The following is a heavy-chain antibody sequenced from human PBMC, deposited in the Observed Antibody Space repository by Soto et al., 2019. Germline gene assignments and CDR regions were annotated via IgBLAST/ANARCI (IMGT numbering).Heavy chain of an antibody. D-gene: IGHD4-17*01. Sequence: PGGSLRLSCAASGFTFSSYSTNWVRQAAGKGLEWVSSISSSSSYIYYADSVKGRFTISRDNAKNSLYLQMNSLRAEDTAVYYCARDPDYGDPKRSSRYFDYWGQGTLVTVSS. CDR2: ISSSSSYI. J-gene: IGHJ4*02. CDR1: GFTFSSYS. V-gene: IGHV3-21*01. CDR3: ARDPDYGDPKRSSRYFDY.